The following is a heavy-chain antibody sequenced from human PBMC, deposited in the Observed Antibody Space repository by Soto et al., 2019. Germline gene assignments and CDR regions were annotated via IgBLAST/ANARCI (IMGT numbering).Heavy chain of an antibody. CDR3: ARALNSVTTYYFDY. CDR2: ISAYNGNT. V-gene: IGHV1-18*01. J-gene: IGHJ4*02. D-gene: IGHD4-17*01. CDR1: GYTFTSYG. Sequence: ASVKVSCKASGYTFTSYGISWVRQAPGQGLEWMGWISAYNGNTNYAQKLQGRVTMTTDTSTSTAYMELRSLRSDDTAVYYCARALNSVTTYYFDYWGQGTLVTVSS.